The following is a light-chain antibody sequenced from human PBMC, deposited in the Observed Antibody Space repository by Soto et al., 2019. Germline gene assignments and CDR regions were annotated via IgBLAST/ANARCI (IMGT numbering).Light chain of an antibody. CDR3: QQYGSPPSPPALT. CDR2: GAS. Sequence: EIVLTQSPGTLSLSPGERATLSCRASQSVSSSYLAWYQQKPGQAPRLLIYGASSRATGIPDRFSGSGSGTDFTLTISILEPEEFAEDYCQQYGSPPSPPALTFGGGTKVEIK. J-gene: IGKJ4*01. V-gene: IGKV3-20*01. CDR1: QSVSSSY.